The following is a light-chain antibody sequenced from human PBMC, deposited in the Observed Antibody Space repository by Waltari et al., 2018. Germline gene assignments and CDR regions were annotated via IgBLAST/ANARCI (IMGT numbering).Light chain of an antibody. V-gene: IGKV1-16*02. CDR1: QGISDH. CDR3: QQYKSYPWT. Sequence: DIQMTQSPTSLSAFVGDGVTITCLASQGISDHLAWFQQKPGKAPKSLIYAASRLQSGVPSKFSGSGSGTDFTLTISNLRPEDIATYYCQQYKSYPWTFGQGTKVEI. CDR2: AAS. J-gene: IGKJ1*01.